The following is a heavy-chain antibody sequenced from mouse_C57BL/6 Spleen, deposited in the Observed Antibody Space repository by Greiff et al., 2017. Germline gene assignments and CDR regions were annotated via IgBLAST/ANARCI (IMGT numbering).Heavy chain of an antibody. J-gene: IGHJ3*01. V-gene: IGHV1-50*01. CDR2: IDPSDSYT. CDR3: ASYDGYYEFAY. Sequence: QVQLQQPGAELVKPGASVKLSCKASGYTFTSYWMQWVKQRPGQGLEWIGEIDPSDSYTNYNQKFQCKATLTVDTSSSTAYKQLSSLTSEDAAVYYCASYDGYYEFAYWGHGTLGTVSA. D-gene: IGHD2-3*01. CDR1: GYTFTSYW.